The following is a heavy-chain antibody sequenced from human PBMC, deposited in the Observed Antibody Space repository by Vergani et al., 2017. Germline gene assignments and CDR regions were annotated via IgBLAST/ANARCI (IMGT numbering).Heavy chain of an antibody. CDR2: ISGSGGST. V-gene: IGHV3-23*01. CDR1: GFTFNHCA. D-gene: IGHD5-12*01. J-gene: IGHJ6*02. Sequence: EVQLLESGGDLVQPGGSLRLSCAASGFTFNHCAMNWVRQAPGKGLEWVSDISGSGGSTYYAGSVKGRFTISRDSSKNTLYLKMNSLSAGDTAVYYCAKANPRNSGYDYLYYYHAMDVWGQGTTVTVSS. CDR3: AKANPRNSGYDYLYYYHAMDV.